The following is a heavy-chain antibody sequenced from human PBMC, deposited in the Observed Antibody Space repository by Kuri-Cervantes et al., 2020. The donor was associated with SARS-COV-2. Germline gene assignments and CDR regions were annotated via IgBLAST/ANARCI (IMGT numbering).Heavy chain of an antibody. V-gene: IGHV4-34*01. CDR2: INHSGST. D-gene: IGHD3-3*01. J-gene: IGHJ3*02. CDR3: ARGTYYDFWSGYSNAFDI. CDR1: GGSFSGYY. Sequence: ESLKISCAVYGGSFSGYYWSWIRQPPGKGLEWIGEINHSGSTNYNPSLKSRVTISVDTSKNQFSLKLSSVTAADTAVYYCARGTYYDFWSGYSNAFDIWGQGTMVTVSS.